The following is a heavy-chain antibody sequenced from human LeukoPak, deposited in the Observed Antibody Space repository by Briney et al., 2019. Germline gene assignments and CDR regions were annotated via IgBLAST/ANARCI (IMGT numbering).Heavy chain of an antibody. CDR2: IYYSGST. J-gene: IGHJ4*02. CDR3: ARVLRFQMTTVVKGVWDY. D-gene: IGHD4-23*01. V-gene: IGHV4-39*07. CDR1: GGSISSGGYY. Sequence: PSETLSLTCTVSGGSISSGGYYWSWIRQPPGKGLEWIGSIYYSGSTYYNPSLKSRVTISVDTSKNQFSLKLSFVTAADTAVYYCARVLRFQMTTVVKGVWDYWGQGTLVTVSS.